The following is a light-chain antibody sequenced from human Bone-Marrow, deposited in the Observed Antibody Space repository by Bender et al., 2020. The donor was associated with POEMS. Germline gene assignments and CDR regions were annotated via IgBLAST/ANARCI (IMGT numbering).Light chain of an antibody. CDR2: DVS. Sequence: QSALTQPASVSGSPGQSITISCTGTSSDVGGYNYVSWYQQHPGKAPKLIIYDVSNLPSGVSHRFSGSKSGNTASLTISGLQAEGEADYYCSSYTTSNICVFGGGTKLTVL. CDR3: SSYTTSNICV. J-gene: IGLJ3*02. V-gene: IGLV2-14*03. CDR1: SSDVGGYNY.